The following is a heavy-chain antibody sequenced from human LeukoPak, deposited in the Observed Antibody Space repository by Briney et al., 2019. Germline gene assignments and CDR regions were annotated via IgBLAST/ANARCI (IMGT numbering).Heavy chain of an antibody. D-gene: IGHD2-15*01. CDR1: GYTFISYD. Sequence: ASVKVSCKASGYTFISYDINWVRQATGQGLEWMGWMNPNSGNTGYAQKFQGRVTMTRNTSISTAYMELSSLRSEDTAVYYCARGRRVAGVTYYYYYGMDVWGQGTTVTVSS. V-gene: IGHV1-8*01. J-gene: IGHJ6*02. CDR3: ARGRRVAGVTYYYYYGMDV. CDR2: MNPNSGNT.